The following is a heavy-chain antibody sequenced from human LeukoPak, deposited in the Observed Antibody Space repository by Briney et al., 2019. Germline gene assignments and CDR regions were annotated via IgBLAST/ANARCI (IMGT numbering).Heavy chain of an antibody. CDR1: GGSFSGYY. Sequence: PSETLSLTCAVYGGSFSGYYWSWIRQPPGKGLEWIGEINHSGSTNYNPSLKSRVTISVDTSKNQFSLELSSVTAADTAVYYCARNLPPVDVWGQGTTVTVSS. CDR3: ARNLPPVDV. CDR2: INHSGST. V-gene: IGHV4-34*01. J-gene: IGHJ6*02.